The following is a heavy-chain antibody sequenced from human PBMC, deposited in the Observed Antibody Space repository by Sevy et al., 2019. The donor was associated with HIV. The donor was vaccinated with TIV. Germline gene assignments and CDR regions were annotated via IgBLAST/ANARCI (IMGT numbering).Heavy chain of an antibody. CDR2: ISHDERYK. Sequence: GRSLRLSCAASGFTFSNFDMHWVRQAPGKGLDWVAVISHDERYKNYAESVKVRFTISRDNFKNTLSLQMDSLRPEDTAVYFCARLVSCGGDCYYLDSWGQGALVTVSS. J-gene: IGHJ4*02. CDR1: GFTFSNFD. V-gene: IGHV3-30*03. D-gene: IGHD2-21*02. CDR3: ARLVSCGGDCYYLDS.